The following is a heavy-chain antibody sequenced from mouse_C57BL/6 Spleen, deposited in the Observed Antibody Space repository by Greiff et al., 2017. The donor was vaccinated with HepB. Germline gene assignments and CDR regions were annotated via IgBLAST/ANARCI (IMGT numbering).Heavy chain of an antibody. CDR3: ARPYYDYGYFDV. D-gene: IGHD2-4*01. Sequence: EVQVVESGGGLVKPGGSLKLSCAASGFTFSDYGMHWVRQAPEKGLEWVAYISSGSSTIYYADTVKGRFTISRDNAKNNLFLQMTSLRSEDTAMYYCARPYYDYGYFDVWGTGTTVTVSS. V-gene: IGHV5-17*01. J-gene: IGHJ1*03. CDR2: ISSGSSTI. CDR1: GFTFSDYG.